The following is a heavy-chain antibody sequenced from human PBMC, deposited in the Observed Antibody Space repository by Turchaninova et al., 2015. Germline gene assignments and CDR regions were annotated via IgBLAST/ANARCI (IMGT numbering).Heavy chain of an antibody. CDR3: ARERGHCSSTSCYIYYYYGMDV. J-gene: IGHJ6*02. CDR2: IYYSGST. CDR1: GGSISSGGYY. V-gene: IGHV4-31*03. Sequence: GLVKPSQTLSLTCTVSGGSISSGGYYWSWIRQHPGKGLEWIGYIYYSGSTYYNPSLKSRVTISVDTSKNQFSLKLSSVTAADTAVYYCARERGHCSSTSCYIYYYYGMDVWGQGTTVTVSS. D-gene: IGHD2-2*02.